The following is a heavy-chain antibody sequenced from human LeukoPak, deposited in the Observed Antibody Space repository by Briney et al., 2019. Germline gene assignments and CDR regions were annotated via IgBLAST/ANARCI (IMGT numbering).Heavy chain of an antibody. CDR3: ATVGSGSYYLYHFDY. CDR2: FDPEDGET. CDR1: GYTLTELS. Sequence: SVKVSCKVSGYTLTELSMHWVRQAPGKGLEWMGGFDPEDGETIYAQKFQGRVTMTEDTSTDTAYMELSSLRSEDTAVYYCATVGSGSYYLYHFDYWGQGTLVTVSS. D-gene: IGHD1-26*01. J-gene: IGHJ4*02. V-gene: IGHV1-24*01.